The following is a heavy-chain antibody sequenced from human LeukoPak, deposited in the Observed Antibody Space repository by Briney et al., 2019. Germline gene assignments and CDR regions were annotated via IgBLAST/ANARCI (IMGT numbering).Heavy chain of an antibody. J-gene: IGHJ4*02. D-gene: IGHD1-1*01. CDR2: IYYSGST. V-gene: IGHV4-39*07. CDR3: ARAARNDPFDY. CDR1: GGSISSSSYY. Sequence: SETLSLTCTVSGGSISSSSYYWGWVRQPPGKGLEWIGSIYYSGSTYYNPSLKSRVTISVDTSKNQFSLKLSSVTAADTAVYYCARAARNDPFDYWGQGTLVTVSS.